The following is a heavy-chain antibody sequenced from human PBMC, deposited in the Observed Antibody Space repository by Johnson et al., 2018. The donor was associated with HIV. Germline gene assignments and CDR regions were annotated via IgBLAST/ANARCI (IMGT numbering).Heavy chain of an antibody. CDR2: ISYDGSNK. D-gene: IGHD5-12*01. Sequence: VQLVESGGGVVQPGRSLRLSCAASGFTFSSYAMHWVRQAPGKGLEWVAVISYDGSNKYYADSVKGRFTISRDNSKNTLYLQMNSLRAEDTAVFYCARGGYGGYDAFDIWGQGTMVTVSS. CDR3: ARGGYGGYDAFDI. CDR1: GFTFSSYA. J-gene: IGHJ3*02. V-gene: IGHV3-30*04.